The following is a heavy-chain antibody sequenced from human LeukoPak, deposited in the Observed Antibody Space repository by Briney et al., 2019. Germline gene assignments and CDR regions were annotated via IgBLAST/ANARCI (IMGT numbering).Heavy chain of an antibody. CDR1: GFTFSSYW. CDR2: IKSDGST. Sequence: GWALRLFCAGSGFTFSSYWMHWVLQAPGKGLVSVSRIKSDGSTNYADSMKGRFTISRDNAKHTLSLQMNSLRAEDTGVYYCARAPSEIGGYYPEYFRHWGQGTLVTVSS. J-gene: IGHJ1*01. CDR3: ARAPSEIGGYYPEYFRH. D-gene: IGHD3-22*01. V-gene: IGHV3-74*01.